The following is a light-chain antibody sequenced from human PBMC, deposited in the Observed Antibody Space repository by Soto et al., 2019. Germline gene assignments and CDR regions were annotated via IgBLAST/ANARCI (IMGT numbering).Light chain of an antibody. CDR3: QQGSNWPH. CDR1: QSISNY. Sequence: ESVLTQSPPTLALSPGERATLCSRAIQSISNYFAWYQQKPGHAPRLLIIDASNRATGIPARFSGSGSGTDFPLTISSLDPEDFAVYYCQQGSNWPHFGGGTKVDIK. CDR2: DAS. V-gene: IGKV3-11*01. J-gene: IGKJ4*01.